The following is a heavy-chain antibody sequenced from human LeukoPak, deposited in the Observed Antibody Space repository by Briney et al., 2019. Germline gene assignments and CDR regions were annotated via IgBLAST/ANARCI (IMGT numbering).Heavy chain of an antibody. D-gene: IGHD1-26*01. V-gene: IGHV3-21*01. CDR1: GFSFSAFG. CDR3: AREILGSYYGLAIDY. J-gene: IGHJ4*02. CDR2: ISSSSSYI. Sequence: GGSLRLSCAASGFSFSAFGMSWVRQTPGKGLEWVSSISSSSSYIYYADSVKGRFTISRDNAKNSLYLQMNSLRAEDTAVYYCAREILGSYYGLAIDYWGQGTLVTVSS.